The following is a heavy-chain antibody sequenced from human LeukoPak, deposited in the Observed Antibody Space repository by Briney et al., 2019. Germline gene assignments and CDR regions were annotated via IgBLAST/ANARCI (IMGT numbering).Heavy chain of an antibody. J-gene: IGHJ4*02. V-gene: IGHV3-30-3*02. CDR3: AKQYYDILTGYSLYFDY. CDR2: ISYDGSNK. CDR1: GFTLSSYA. Sequence: GGSLRLSCAASGFTLSSYAMHWVRQAPGKGLEGVAVISYDGSNKYYADSVKGRFTISRDNSKNTLHLQMNSLRAEETAVYYCAKQYYDILTGYSLYFDYWGQGTLVTVSS. D-gene: IGHD3-9*01.